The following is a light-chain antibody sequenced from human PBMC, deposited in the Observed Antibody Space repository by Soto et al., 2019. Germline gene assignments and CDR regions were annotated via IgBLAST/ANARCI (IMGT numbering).Light chain of an antibody. J-gene: IGKJ1*01. CDR2: GAS. CDR3: QQYNDWPLT. Sequence: MMMTQSPATLSVSPGERVTLSCRTSHSVNSHVAWYQQKPGQAPRLLLYGASTRATGIPVRFSGSGFGTEFTLTISSLQSEDLALYYCQQYNDWPLTFGQGTKVDI. V-gene: IGKV3-15*01. CDR1: HSVNSH.